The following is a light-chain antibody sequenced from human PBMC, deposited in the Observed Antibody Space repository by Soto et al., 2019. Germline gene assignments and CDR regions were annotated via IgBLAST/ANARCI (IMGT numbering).Light chain of an antibody. CDR3: TAWDDSLNGWV. V-gene: IGLV1-44*01. CDR2: NND. Sequence: QPVLTQAPSASGTPGQRVTISCSGSSSNIGSNTVSWYQQVPGTAPKLLIYNNDQRPSGVPDRFSGSKSVTSASLAIGGLQSEDEADYYCTAWDDSLNGWVFGGGTQLTVL. CDR1: SSNIGSNT. J-gene: IGLJ3*02.